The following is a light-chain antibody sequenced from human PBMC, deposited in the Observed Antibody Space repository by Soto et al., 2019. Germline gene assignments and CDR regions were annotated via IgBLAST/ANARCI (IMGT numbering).Light chain of an antibody. CDR3: QQYGNSPLYT. Sequence: EVVLTQSPGTLSSSAGERATLSCRASQSVSNRYLVWYQQRRGQAPRLLIYGASNRATGIPDRFSGSGSGTDFTLTISRLEHEDVAANYCQQYGNSPLYTFGRGTKLKI. J-gene: IGKJ2*01. V-gene: IGKV3-20*01. CDR1: QSVSNRY. CDR2: GAS.